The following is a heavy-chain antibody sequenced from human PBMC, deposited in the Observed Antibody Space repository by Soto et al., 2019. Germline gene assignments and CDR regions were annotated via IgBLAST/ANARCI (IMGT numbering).Heavy chain of an antibody. D-gene: IGHD3-16*01. Sequence: QVQLVQSGAEVKKPGSSVKVSCKASGGTFSSYVITWVRKAPGQGLEWMGGIIAAFGPANYAQKFQGRVTVTAEKSTDTAYMELSSLRPEDTAIYFCAMGGGWGAIDYWGQGTRVTVSS. CDR2: IIAAFGPA. J-gene: IGHJ4*02. CDR3: AMGGGWGAIDY. V-gene: IGHV1-69*06. CDR1: GGTFSSYV.